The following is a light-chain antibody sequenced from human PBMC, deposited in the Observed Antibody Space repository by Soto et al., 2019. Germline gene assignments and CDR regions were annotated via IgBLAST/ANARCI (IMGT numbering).Light chain of an antibody. CDR2: GAS. Sequence: AIQMTQSPSSLSASVGDRVTITCRASHGIGNDLGWYQQKPGTAPKVLIYGASNLQSGVPSRFSGSGSGTDFTLTISSLQPEDFATYYCLLDSGFPLTFGGGTTVEIK. CDR3: LLDSGFPLT. V-gene: IGKV1-6*01. J-gene: IGKJ4*01. CDR1: HGIGND.